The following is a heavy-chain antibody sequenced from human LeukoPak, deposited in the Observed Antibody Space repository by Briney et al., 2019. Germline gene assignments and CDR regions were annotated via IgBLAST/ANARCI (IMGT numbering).Heavy chain of an antibody. CDR1: GYTFTGYY. Sequence: VASVKVSCKASGYTFTGYYMHWVRQAPGQGLEWMGWINPNSGGTNYAQKFQGRVTMTRDTSISTAYMELSRLRSDDTAVYYCARVSAPRSGWYSDYWGQGTLVTVSS. CDR2: INPNSGGT. D-gene: IGHD6-19*01. V-gene: IGHV1-2*02. J-gene: IGHJ4*02. CDR3: ARVSAPRSGWYSDY.